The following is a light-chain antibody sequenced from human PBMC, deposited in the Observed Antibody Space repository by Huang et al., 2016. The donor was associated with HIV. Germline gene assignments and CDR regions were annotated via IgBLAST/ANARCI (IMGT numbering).Light chain of an antibody. CDR1: QGISSF. CDR2: AAS. V-gene: IGKV1-9*01. Sequence: IQLTQSPSSLSASVGDRVTITCRASQGISSFLAWYQQKPGKAPKLLMYAASTLHSGVPLRFSGSGSGTDFTLTISSLQPEDFTTYYCQQFNNYPLTFGGGTKVEIK. J-gene: IGKJ4*01. CDR3: QQFNNYPLT.